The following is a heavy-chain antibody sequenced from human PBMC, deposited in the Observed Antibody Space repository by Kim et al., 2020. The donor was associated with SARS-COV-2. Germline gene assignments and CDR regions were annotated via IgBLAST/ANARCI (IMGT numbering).Heavy chain of an antibody. CDR2: INSDGSSA. D-gene: IGHD3-16*02. CDR1: GFTFSSYW. V-gene: IGHV3-74*01. CDR3: VRDKGLSTPFDY. J-gene: IGHJ4*02. Sequence: GGSLRLSCAASGFTFSSYWIHWVRQAPGKGLVWVSRINSDGSSATYADSVRGRFTVSRDNAKNTVYVQMNSLRVEDTAAYYCVRDKGLSTPFDYWGQGTL.